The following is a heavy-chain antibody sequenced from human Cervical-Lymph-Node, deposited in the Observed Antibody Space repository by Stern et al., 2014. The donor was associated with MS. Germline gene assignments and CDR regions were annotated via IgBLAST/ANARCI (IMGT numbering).Heavy chain of an antibody. J-gene: IGHJ3*02. Sequence: EVQLLESGGGLVKPGGSLRLSCAASGFIFSSYTMNWVRQAPGKVLEWVSSISSSTSYIYYADSLKGRFTISRDNAKNSLYLRMNSLRAEDTAVYYCARTGYSSGWHLISDGLSDAFDIWGQGTLVTVSS. CDR1: GFIFSSYT. V-gene: IGHV3-21*01. CDR2: ISSSTSYI. CDR3: ARTGYSSGWHLISDGLSDAFDI. D-gene: IGHD6-19*01.